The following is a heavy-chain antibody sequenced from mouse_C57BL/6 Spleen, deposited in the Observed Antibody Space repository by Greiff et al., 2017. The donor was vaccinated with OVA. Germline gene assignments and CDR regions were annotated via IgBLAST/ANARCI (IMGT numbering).Heavy chain of an antibody. CDR1: GYAFSSSW. CDR3: ARGTAQATYYYAMDY. Sequence: QVQLQQSGPELVKPGASVKISCKASGYAFSSSWMNWVKQRPGKGLEWIGRIYPGDGDTNYNGKFKGKATLTADTSSSTAYMQLSSLTSEDSAVYFCARGTAQATYYYAMDYWGQGTSVTVSS. J-gene: IGHJ4*01. V-gene: IGHV1-82*01. CDR2: IYPGDGDT. D-gene: IGHD3-2*02.